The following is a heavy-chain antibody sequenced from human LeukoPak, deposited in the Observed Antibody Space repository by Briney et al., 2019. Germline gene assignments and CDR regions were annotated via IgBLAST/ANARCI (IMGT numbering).Heavy chain of an antibody. CDR3: AKNRWDSGGYHFDY. J-gene: IGHJ4*02. CDR1: GFTFSSSA. CDR2: ISGSGDIT. V-gene: IGHV3-23*01. Sequence: PGGSLRLSCAASGFTFSSSAMSWVRQAPGKGLEWVSTISGSGDITYYADSVKGRFTISRDNSKNTLYLQMNSLRAEDTAIYYCAKNRWDSGGYHFDYWGQGTLVTVSS. D-gene: IGHD3-22*01.